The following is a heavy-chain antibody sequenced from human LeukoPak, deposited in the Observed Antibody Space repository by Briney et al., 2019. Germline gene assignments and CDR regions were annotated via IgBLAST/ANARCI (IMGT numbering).Heavy chain of an antibody. CDR1: GFTFSNAW. CDR3: THYYGSGLFDY. J-gene: IGHJ4*02. V-gene: IGHV3-15*01. Sequence: PGGSLRLSCAASGFTFSNAWMSWVRQAPGKGLEWVGCIKSKTDGGTIDYAAPVKGRFTISRDESRNTLYLQMNSLKTEDTAVYYCTHYYGSGLFDYWGQGTLVTVFS. CDR2: IKSKTDGGTI. D-gene: IGHD3-10*01.